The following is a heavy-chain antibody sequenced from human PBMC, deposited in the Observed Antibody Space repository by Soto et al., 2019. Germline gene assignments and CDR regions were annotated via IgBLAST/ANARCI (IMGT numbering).Heavy chain of an antibody. V-gene: IGHV3-74*01. D-gene: IGHD6-13*01. CDR3: ARSIAAAAQFDL. J-gene: IGHJ5*02. CDR1: AFTLSTYW. CDR2: IKSDGSRT. Sequence: GGSLRLSCAASAFTLSTYWMHWVRQVPGKGLVWVSRIKSDGSRTDYADSVRGRFTISRDNAENTLYLQMTSLRVEDAAVYYCARSIAAAAQFDLWGQGTLVTVSS.